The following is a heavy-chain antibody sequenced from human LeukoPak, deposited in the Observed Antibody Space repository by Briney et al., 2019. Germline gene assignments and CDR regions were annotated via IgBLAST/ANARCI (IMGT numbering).Heavy chain of an antibody. Sequence: SETLSLTCAVSGGSISSGGYSWSWIRQPPGKGLEWIGYIYHSGSTYYNPSLKSRVTISVDRSKNQFSLKLSSVTAADTAVYYCAVRIGRGYRLWGQGTLVTVSS. CDR2: IYHSGST. CDR3: AVRIGRGYRL. V-gene: IGHV4-30-2*01. CDR1: GGSISSGGYS. D-gene: IGHD5-12*01. J-gene: IGHJ4*02.